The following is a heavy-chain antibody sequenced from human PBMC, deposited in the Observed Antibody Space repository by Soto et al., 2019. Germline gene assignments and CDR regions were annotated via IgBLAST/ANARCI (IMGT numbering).Heavy chain of an antibody. CDR2: TYYRGST. J-gene: IGHJ3*01. CDR1: GGSISSGNYY. Sequence: QVQLQESGPGLVKASQTLSLTCTVSGGSISSGNYYWSWIRQYPGKGLEWIGYTYYRGSTFYNPSFKSRITISGDTFKTQFSLKLSSVTAADTAVYYGHVIKCHSDFDFWGQGTMVIVSS. D-gene: IGHD3-10*01. CDR3: HVIKCHSDFDF. V-gene: IGHV4-31*06.